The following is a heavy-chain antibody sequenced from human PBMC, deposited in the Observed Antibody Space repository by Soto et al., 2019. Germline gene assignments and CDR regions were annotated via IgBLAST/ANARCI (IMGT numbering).Heavy chain of an antibody. Sequence: AGGSLRLSCAASGFTFDDYAMHWVRQAPGKGLEWVSDISSNSSSIYYADSVKGRFTISRDNAKNSLYLQMNSLRDEDTAVYYCATTQYYDYAPFDPWGQGTLVTVS. D-gene: IGHD3-16*01. J-gene: IGHJ5*02. CDR3: ATTQYYDYAPFDP. CDR1: GFTFDDYA. CDR2: ISSNSSSI. V-gene: IGHV3-48*02.